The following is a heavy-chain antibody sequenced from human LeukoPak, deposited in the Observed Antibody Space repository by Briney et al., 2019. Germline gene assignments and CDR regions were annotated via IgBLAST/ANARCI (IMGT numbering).Heavy chain of an antibody. D-gene: IGHD3-22*01. CDR1: GGSISSSSYY. V-gene: IGHV4-39*07. J-gene: IGHJ4*02. CDR3: ARVTGYIVEDYFDY. Sequence: ASETLSLTCTVSGGSISSSSYYWGWIRQPPGKELQWIASVYYSGSTNYNPSLKSRVTISVDTSKNQFSLRLSSVTAADTAVYYCARVTGYIVEDYFDYWGQGTLVTVSS. CDR2: VYYSGST.